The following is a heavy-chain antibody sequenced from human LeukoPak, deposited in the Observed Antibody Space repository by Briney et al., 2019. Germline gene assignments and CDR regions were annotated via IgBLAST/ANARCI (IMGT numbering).Heavy chain of an antibody. Sequence: GRSLRLSCAASGFTFSSYGMHWVRQAPGKGLEWVAVISYDGSNKYYADSVKGRFTISRDNSKNTLYLQMNSLRAEDTAVYYCAKQYGAGVWFGDPFAFDIWGQGTMVTVSS. CDR1: GFTFSSYG. D-gene: IGHD3-10*01. CDR2: ISYDGSNK. V-gene: IGHV3-30*18. J-gene: IGHJ3*02. CDR3: AKQYGAGVWFGDPFAFDI.